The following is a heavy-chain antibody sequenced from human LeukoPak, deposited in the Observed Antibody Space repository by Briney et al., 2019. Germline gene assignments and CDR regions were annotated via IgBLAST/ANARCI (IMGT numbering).Heavy chain of an antibody. Sequence: GGSLRLSCAASGFTYRTYWLAWVRQAPGKGLEWVANIKQDGSEKYYVDSVKGRFTISRENSKNSLNLQMNSLRVDDTAMYYGVHGDHGLDYWCQGTLVTVAA. J-gene: IGHJ4*02. D-gene: IGHD2-21*02. V-gene: IGHV3-7*01. CDR2: IKQDGSEK. CDR3: VHGDHGLDY. CDR1: GFTYRTYW.